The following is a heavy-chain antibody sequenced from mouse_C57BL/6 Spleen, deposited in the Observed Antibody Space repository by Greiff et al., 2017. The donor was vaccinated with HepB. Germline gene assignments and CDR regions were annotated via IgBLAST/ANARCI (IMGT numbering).Heavy chain of an antibody. CDR1: GYPFTSYW. V-gene: IGHV1-61*01. Sequence: VQLQQPGAELVRPGSSVKLSCKASGYPFTSYWLDWVKPRPGHGLEWIGNIYPSDSATHYNQKVTDKATLPVGKSSSTAYIELSSLTSEDSAGYYGARGDDGSSYGVYWGQGTTLTVSS. D-gene: IGHD1-1*01. J-gene: IGHJ2*01. CDR2: IYPSDSAT. CDR3: ARGDDGSSYGVY.